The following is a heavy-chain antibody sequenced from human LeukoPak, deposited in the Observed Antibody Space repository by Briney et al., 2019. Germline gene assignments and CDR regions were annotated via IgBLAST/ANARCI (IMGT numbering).Heavy chain of an antibody. J-gene: IGHJ1*01. CDR2: ISSSNSYT. CDR1: GFTFSDYY. Sequence: GGSLRLSCAASGFTFSDYYMSWIRQAPGKGLEWGSYISSSNSYTNYADSVKGRFYADSVKGRFTISRDNAKNSLYLQMNSLRAEDTAVYYCASLTYYFDSSGYYPGYFQHWGQGTLVTVSS. D-gene: IGHD3-22*01. V-gene: IGHV3-11*03. CDR3: ASLTYYFDSSGYYPGYFQH.